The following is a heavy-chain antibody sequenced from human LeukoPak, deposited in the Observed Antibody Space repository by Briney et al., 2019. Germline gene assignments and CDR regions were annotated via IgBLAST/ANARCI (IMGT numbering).Heavy chain of an antibody. J-gene: IGHJ4*02. CDR1: GGSFSGYY. CDR2: INHSGST. V-gene: IGHV4-34*01. D-gene: IGHD1-14*01. Sequence: SETLSLTCAVYGGSFSGYYWSWIRQPPGKGLEWIGEINHSGSTNYNPSLKSRVTISVDKSKNQFSLKLSSVTAADAAVYYCARTGNFDYWGQGTLVTVSS. CDR3: ARTGNFDY.